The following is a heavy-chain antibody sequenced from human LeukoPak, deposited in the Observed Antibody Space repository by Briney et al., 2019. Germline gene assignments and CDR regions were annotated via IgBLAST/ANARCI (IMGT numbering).Heavy chain of an antibody. V-gene: IGHV3-30*02. J-gene: IGHJ5*02. CDR2: IRYDGSNK. CDR3: AKGVGRSTAGWVIDP. CDR1: GFTFSSYG. Sequence: GGSLRLSCAASGFTFSSYGMHWVRQALGKGLEWVAFIRYDGSNKYYADSVKGRFTISRDNSKNTLYLQMNSLRAEDTAVYYCAKGVGRSTAGWVIDPWGQGTLVTVSS. D-gene: IGHD6-13*01.